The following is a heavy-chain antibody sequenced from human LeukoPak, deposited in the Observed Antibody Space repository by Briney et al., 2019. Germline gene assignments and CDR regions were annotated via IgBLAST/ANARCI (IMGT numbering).Heavy chain of an antibody. CDR1: GYTFTGYY. CDR2: INPNSGGT. Sequence: GASVKVSCKASGYTFTGYYMHWVRQAPGQGLEWMGWINPNSGGTNYAQKFQGRVTMTRDTSISTAYMELNSLRADDTAVYYCVRDSTTFRFGYWGQGTLVTVSS. D-gene: IGHD4-11*01. CDR3: VRDSTTFRFGY. J-gene: IGHJ4*02. V-gene: IGHV1-2*02.